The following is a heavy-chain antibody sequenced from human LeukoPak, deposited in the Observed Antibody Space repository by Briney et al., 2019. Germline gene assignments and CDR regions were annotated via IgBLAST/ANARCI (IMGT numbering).Heavy chain of an antibody. CDR1: GGSISSYY. CDR3: ARGGSYYGYFDY. Sequence: SETLSLTCTVSGGSISSYYWGWIRQPPGKGLEWIGYIYYSGSTNYNPSLKSRVTISVDASKNQFSLKLSSVTAADTAVYYCARGGSYYGYFDYWRQGTLVTVSS. V-gene: IGHV4-59*01. CDR2: IYYSGST. D-gene: IGHD1-26*01. J-gene: IGHJ4*02.